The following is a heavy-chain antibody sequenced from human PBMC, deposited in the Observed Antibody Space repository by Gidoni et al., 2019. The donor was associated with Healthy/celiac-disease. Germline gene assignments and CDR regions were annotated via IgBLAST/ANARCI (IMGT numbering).Heavy chain of an antibody. V-gene: IGHV1-69*01. CDR1: GRTFSSYA. CDR3: ASDSSSSGQLC. J-gene: IGHJ4*02. Sequence: QLQLVQSGAEVKKPGSSVKVSCKASGRTFSSYAISWVRQAPGQGLGWMGGIIAIFGTANYAQKCQGRVTITADESTSTTYMELSSLGSEDTAVYYCASDSSSSGQLCWGQGTLVTVSS. D-gene: IGHD6-6*01. CDR2: IIAIFGTA.